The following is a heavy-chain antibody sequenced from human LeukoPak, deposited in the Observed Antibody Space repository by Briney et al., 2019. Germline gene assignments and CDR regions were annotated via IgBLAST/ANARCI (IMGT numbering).Heavy chain of an antibody. CDR3: ARDSNPQSSGYYFDAFDM. D-gene: IGHD3-22*01. Sequence: GGSLRLSCAASGFTFSSYWMTWVRQAPGKGLEWVANTRRDGSVEYYVDSVKGRFTISRDNTKNSLYLQMNSLRAEDTAVYYCARDSNPQSSGYYFDAFDMWGQGTMVTVSS. CDR2: TRRDGSVE. CDR1: GFTFSSYW. V-gene: IGHV3-7*01. J-gene: IGHJ3*02.